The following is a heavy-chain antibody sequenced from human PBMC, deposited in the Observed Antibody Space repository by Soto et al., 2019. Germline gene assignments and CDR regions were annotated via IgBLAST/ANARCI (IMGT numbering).Heavy chain of an antibody. CDR3: AKVGPRATTRDYFDY. J-gene: IGHJ4*02. CDR1: GFTFSSYA. Sequence: QVQVVESGGGVVQPGRSLRLSCAASGFTFSSYAMHWVRQAPGKGLEWVALISYDGSDKYYADSVRGRFTISRDNSKNTLYLQMNSLGDEDTAVYYCAKVGPRATTRDYFDYWGQGTLVAVSS. CDR2: ISYDGSDK. V-gene: IGHV3-30*04. D-gene: IGHD1-1*01.